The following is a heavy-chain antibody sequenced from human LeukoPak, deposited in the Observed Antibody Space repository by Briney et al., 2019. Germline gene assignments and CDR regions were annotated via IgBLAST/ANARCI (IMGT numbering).Heavy chain of an antibody. J-gene: IGHJ3*02. CDR1: GGSISSSNW. V-gene: IGHV4-4*02. D-gene: IGHD3-22*01. CDR3: ASNGFWNYYDSSHAFDI. Sequence: SETLSLTCAVSGGSISSSNWWSWVRQPPGKGLEWIGEIYHSGSTNYNPSLKSRVTISVDRSKNQFSLKLSSVTAADTAVYYCASNGFWNYYDSSHAFDIWGQGTMVTVSS. CDR2: IYHSGST.